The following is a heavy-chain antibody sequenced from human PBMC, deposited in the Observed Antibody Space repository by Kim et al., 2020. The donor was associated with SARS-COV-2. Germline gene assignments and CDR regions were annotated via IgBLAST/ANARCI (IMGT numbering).Heavy chain of an antibody. CDR2: IWYDGSEK. D-gene: IGHD1-1*01. J-gene: IGHJ6*02. Sequence: GGSLRLSCAASGMKFSAYGMHWLRQAPGRGLEWVAVIWYDGSEKYYAESVKGRFTIARDNSNNTLFLQMNNLRTEDTAVYYCRTNLYNVDVWGQGTTVTVSS. CDR1: GMKFSAYG. CDR3: RTNLYNVDV. V-gene: IGHV3-33*08.